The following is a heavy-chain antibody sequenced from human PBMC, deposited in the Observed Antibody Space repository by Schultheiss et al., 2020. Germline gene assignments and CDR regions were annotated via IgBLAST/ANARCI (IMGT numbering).Heavy chain of an antibody. Sequence: GGSLRLSCAASGFTFSSSWMHWVCQAPEKGQEWVAVISYDGSNKYYADSVKGRFTISRDNSKNTLYLQMNSLRAEDTAVYYCARDRSGWGWFDYWGQGALVTVYS. J-gene: IGHJ4*02. V-gene: IGHV3-30*03. CDR1: GFTFSSSW. D-gene: IGHD6-19*01. CDR2: ISYDGSNK. CDR3: ARDRSGWGWFDY.